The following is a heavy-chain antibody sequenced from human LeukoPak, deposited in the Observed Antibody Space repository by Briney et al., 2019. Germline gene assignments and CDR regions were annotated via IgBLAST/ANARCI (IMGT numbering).Heavy chain of an antibody. D-gene: IGHD6-13*01. CDR2: INPGSGGT. J-gene: IGHJ4*02. Sequence: ASVKVSCKASGYTFTGYYMHWVRQAPGQGLEWMGWINPGSGGTNYAQKFQGRVTMTRDTSINTVYMELSRLRSDDTAVYYCAPTLAAGTDIYFDYWGQGTLVTVSS. CDR1: GYTFTGYY. V-gene: IGHV1-2*02. CDR3: APTLAAGTDIYFDY.